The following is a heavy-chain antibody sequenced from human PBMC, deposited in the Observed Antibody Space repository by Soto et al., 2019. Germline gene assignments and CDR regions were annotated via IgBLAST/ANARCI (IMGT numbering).Heavy chain of an antibody. D-gene: IGHD6-19*01. CDR3: ARGYPSYEWQWLVFDAFDI. J-gene: IGHJ3*02. CDR2: INPNSGGT. Sequence: ASVKVSCKASGYTFTGYYMHWVRQAPGQGLEWMGWINPNSGGTNYAQKFQGWVTMTRDTSISTAYMELSRLRSDDTAVYYCARGYPSYEWQWLVFDAFDIWGQGTMVTVSS. V-gene: IGHV1-2*04. CDR1: GYTFTGYY.